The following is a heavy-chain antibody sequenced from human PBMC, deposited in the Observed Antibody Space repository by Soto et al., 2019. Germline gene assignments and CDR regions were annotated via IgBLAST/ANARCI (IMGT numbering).Heavy chain of an antibody. J-gene: IGHJ4*02. CDR1: GFTFRNYP. D-gene: IGHD3-22*01. Sequence: GGSLRLSCAASGFTFRNYPMTWVRQAPGKGLDWVSTISGSGVDTYYPDSVKGRVTISRDNSKNTLYLQINSLRAEDTAVYYCARWDYYDSSGYYPAFDYWGQGTLVTVSS. CDR2: ISGSGVDT. CDR3: ARWDYYDSSGYYPAFDY. V-gene: IGHV3-23*01.